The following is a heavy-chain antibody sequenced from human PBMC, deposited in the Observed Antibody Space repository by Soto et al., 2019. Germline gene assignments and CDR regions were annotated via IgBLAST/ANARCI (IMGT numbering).Heavy chain of an antibody. CDR1: GFTFSSYR. J-gene: IGHJ6*02. CDR2: ISSSSSYI. CDR3: AREPLGYCGGGSCYSDGMDV. D-gene: IGHD2-15*01. Sequence: GGFLRLSCAASGFTFSSYRMNWVRQAPGKGLEWVSSISSSSSYIYYADSVKGRFTISRDNAKNSLYLQMNSLRAEDTAVYYCAREPLGYCGGGSCYSDGMDVWGQGT. V-gene: IGHV3-21*01.